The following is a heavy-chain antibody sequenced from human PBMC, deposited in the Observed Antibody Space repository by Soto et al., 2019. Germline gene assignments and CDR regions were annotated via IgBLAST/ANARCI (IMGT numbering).Heavy chain of an antibody. CDR1: GGSISSGGYY. CDR2: IYYSGST. J-gene: IGHJ6*02. V-gene: IGHV4-31*03. CDR3: ARERKLRAYYGMDV. Sequence: QVQLQESGPGLVKPSQTLSLTCTVSGGSISSGGYYWSWIRQHPGKGLEWIGYIYYSGSTYYNPCLKSRVTISVDTSKNQFSLKLSSVTAADTAVYYCARERKLRAYYGMDVWGQGTTVTVSS. D-gene: IGHD4-17*01.